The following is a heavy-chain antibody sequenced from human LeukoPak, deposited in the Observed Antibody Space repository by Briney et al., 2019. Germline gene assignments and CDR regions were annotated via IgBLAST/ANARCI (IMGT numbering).Heavy chain of an antibody. J-gene: IGHJ4*02. V-gene: IGHV3-23*01. CDR2: ISGSGGST. D-gene: IGHD3-22*01. CDR1: GFTFSSYA. Sequence: QTGGSLRLSCAASGFTFSSYAMSWVRQAPGKGLEWVSAISGSGGSTYYADSVKGRFTISRDNSKNTLYLQMNSLRAEDTAVYYCAKLPWRYYDSSGYYLDWGQGTLVTVSS. CDR3: AKLPWRYYDSSGYYLD.